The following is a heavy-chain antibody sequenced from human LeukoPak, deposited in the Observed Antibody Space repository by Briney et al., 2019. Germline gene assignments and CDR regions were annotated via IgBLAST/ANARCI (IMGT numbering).Heavy chain of an antibody. D-gene: IGHD3-9*01. Sequence: KPSETLSLTCTVSGGSISSSSYYWGWIRQPPGKGLEWIGSIYYSGSTYYNPSLKSRVTISVDTSKNQFSLKLSSVTAADTAVYYCARAYHYDILTGLTFDAFDIWGQGTMATVSS. CDR2: IYYSGST. CDR1: GGSISSSSYY. V-gene: IGHV4-39*01. J-gene: IGHJ3*02. CDR3: ARAYHYDILTGLTFDAFDI.